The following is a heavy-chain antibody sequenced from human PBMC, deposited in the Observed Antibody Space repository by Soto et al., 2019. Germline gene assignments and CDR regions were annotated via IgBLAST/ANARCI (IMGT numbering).Heavy chain of an antibody. CDR1: GYTFTKFH. Sequence: QVRLVQSGAEVKKPGASVKISCETSGYTFTKFHLHWVRQAPGQGLEWVGRINPAGGAANYAQPLPGRVSVTTDTSTSTGYMQLSNLRSEDTAVYYCATEGDPRLYAATVFDYWGQGTLLSVSS. CDR3: ATEGDPRLYAATVFDY. CDR2: INPAGGAA. J-gene: IGHJ4*02. V-gene: IGHV1-46*04. D-gene: IGHD2-21*01.